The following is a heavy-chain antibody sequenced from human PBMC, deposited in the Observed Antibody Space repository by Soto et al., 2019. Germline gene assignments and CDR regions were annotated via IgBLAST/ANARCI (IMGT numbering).Heavy chain of an antibody. CDR2: ISGSGTST. CDR3: AKDVRNHFWSGFYV. CDR1: GFTFSSYA. D-gene: IGHD3-3*02. Sequence: EVQLLESGGGLVQPGGSLRLSCAVSGFTFSSYAMSWVRQAPGKGLEWVSTISGSGTSTYYAESVKGRFTVFRDNSKNTLYLQMNSLRAEDTAVYHCAKDVRNHFWSGFYVWGQGTTVTVSS. J-gene: IGHJ6*02. V-gene: IGHV3-23*01.